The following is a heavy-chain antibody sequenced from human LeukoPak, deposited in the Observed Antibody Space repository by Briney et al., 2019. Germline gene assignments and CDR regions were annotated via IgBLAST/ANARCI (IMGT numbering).Heavy chain of an antibody. D-gene: IGHD2-2*01. J-gene: IGHJ5*02. CDR3: AREGCSSTSCYDP. V-gene: IGHV3-48*03. CDR2: ISSSATTI. CDR1: GVTFSSYE. Sequence: GGSLRLSCAASGVTFSSYEMNWVRQAPGKGLEWVSYISSSATTIYYADSVKGRFTISRDNAKNSLYLQMNSLRAEDTAVYYCAREGCSSTSCYDPWGQGTLVTVSS.